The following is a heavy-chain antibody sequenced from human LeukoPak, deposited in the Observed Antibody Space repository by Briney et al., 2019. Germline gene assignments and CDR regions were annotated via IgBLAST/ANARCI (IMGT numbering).Heavy chain of an antibody. CDR1: GFTFSSYA. V-gene: IGHV3-23*01. Sequence: GGSLRLSCAASGFTFSSYAMSWVRQAPGKGLEWVSAISGSGGSTYYVDSVKGRFTISRDNSKNTLYLQMNSLRAEDTAVYYCAAGYSGYDYPRYFDYWGQGTLVTVSS. D-gene: IGHD5-12*01. CDR3: AAGYSGYDYPRYFDY. CDR2: ISGSGGST. J-gene: IGHJ4*02.